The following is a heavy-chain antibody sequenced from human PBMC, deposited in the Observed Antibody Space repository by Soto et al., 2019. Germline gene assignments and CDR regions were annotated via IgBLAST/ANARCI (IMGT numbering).Heavy chain of an antibody. D-gene: IGHD5-12*01. CDR1: GGTFSSYT. Sequence: WASVKVSCKTSGGTFSSYTISWVRQAPGQGLEWMGRIIPILGIANYAQKFQGRVTFTADKSTSTAYMELSSLRSEDTAVYYCASGGAGYSGYDSLDYSGQGTLVTVSS. V-gene: IGHV1-69*02. CDR3: ASGGAGYSGYDSLDY. CDR2: IIPILGIA. J-gene: IGHJ4*02.